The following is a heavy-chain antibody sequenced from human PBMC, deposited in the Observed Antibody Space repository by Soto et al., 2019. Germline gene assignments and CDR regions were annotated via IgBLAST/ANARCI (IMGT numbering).Heavy chain of an antibody. J-gene: IGHJ4*02. CDR2: ITGGGATT. CDR1: GLSFNKYA. V-gene: IGHV3-23*01. D-gene: IGHD1-26*01. CDR3: AKDGPYSGNYYSFDS. Sequence: GGSLRLSCSASGLSFNKYAMFWVRQAPGKGLEWVSSITGGGATTYYADSVKGRFTISRDNSKNTLYLQMNSLTAEDTAVYYCAKDGPYSGNYYSFDSWGQGTLVTVSS.